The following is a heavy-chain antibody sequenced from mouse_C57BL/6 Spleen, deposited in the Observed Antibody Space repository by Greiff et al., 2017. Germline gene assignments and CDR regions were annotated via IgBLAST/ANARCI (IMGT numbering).Heavy chain of an antibody. CDR2: IDPETGGT. D-gene: IGHD2-2*01. J-gene: IGHJ2*01. Sequence: QVQLQQSGAELVRPGASVTLSCKASGYTFTDYEMHWVKQTPVHGLEWIGAIDPETGGTAYNQKFKGKAILTADKSSSTAYMELRSLTSEDSAVYYCTRGDYGYDERGLCDYWGQGTTLTVSS. V-gene: IGHV1-15*01. CDR1: GYTFTDYE. CDR3: TRGDYGYDERGLCDY.